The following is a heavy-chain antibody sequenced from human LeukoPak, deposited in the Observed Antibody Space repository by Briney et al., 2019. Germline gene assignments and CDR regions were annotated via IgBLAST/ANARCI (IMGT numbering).Heavy chain of an antibody. CDR2: ILYDGINK. CDR3: AREVDTAMAIDY. J-gene: IGHJ4*02. V-gene: IGHV3-33*01. Sequence: EWVAVILYDGINKYYADSVKGRFTISRDNSKNTLYLQMNSLRAEDTAVYYCAREVDTAMAIDYWGQGTLVTVSS. D-gene: IGHD5-18*01.